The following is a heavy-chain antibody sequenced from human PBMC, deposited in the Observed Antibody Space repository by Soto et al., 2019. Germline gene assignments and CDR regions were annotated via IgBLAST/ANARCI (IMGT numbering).Heavy chain of an antibody. Sequence: QVQLVQSGAEVRKPGASVKVSCKASGYTFTTYGISWVRRAPGQGLEWMGWISGYDGHTKYAQKFQGRIIMTTDTSTSTVYVDLRSLRSDDTAVYYCAREGEMPYYYYGLDVWGQGTTVTVSS. J-gene: IGHJ6*02. CDR3: AREGEMPYYYYGLDV. V-gene: IGHV1-18*01. CDR1: GYTFTTYG. CDR2: ISGYDGHT. D-gene: IGHD3-16*01.